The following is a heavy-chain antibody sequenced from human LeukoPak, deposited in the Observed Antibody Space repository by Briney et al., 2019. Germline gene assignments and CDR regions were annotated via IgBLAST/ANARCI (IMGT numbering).Heavy chain of an antibody. CDR1: GFTFSSYG. CDR3: AKGSGGSLVGH. J-gene: IGHJ1*01. Sequence: QPGRSLRLSCAASGFTFSSYGMHWVRQAPGKGLEWVAVISYDGSNKYYADSVKCRFTISRDNSKNTLYLQMNSLRAEDTAVYYCAKGSGGSLVGHWGQGTLVTVSS. CDR2: ISYDGSNK. V-gene: IGHV3-30*18. D-gene: IGHD1-26*01.